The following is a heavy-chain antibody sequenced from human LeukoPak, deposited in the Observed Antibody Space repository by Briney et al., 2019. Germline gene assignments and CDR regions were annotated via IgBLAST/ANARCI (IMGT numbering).Heavy chain of an antibody. CDR1: GFTFSSYA. V-gene: IGHV3-30-3*01. J-gene: IGHJ3*01. Sequence: GGSLRLSCAASGFTFSSYAMHWVRQAPGKGLEWVAVISYDGSNKYYADSVKGRFTISRDNSKNTLYLQMNSLRAEDTAVYYCVRYCNGGSCYRAAFDVWGPGTMVTVSS. CDR3: VRYCNGGSCYRAAFDV. CDR2: ISYDGSNK. D-gene: IGHD2-15*01.